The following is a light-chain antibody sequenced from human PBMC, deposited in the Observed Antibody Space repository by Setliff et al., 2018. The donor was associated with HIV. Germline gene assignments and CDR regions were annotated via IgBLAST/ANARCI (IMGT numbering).Light chain of an antibody. J-gene: IGLJ1*01. CDR3: SSYTSSSTYV. V-gene: IGLV2-14*01. CDR2: EVS. Sequence: QSALTQPASVSGSPGQSVTISCTGTSSDVGFYNYVSWYQQHPGKAPKLMIYEVSNRPSGVPDRFSGSKSGNTASLTISGLQAEDEADYYCSSYTSSSTYVFGTGTKVTVL. CDR1: SSDVGFYNY.